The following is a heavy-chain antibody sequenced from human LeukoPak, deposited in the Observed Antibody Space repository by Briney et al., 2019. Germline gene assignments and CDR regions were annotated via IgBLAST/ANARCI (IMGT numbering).Heavy chain of an antibody. CDR1: GFTFSNAW. D-gene: IGHD5-24*01. CDR3: ARDHRRRDGYNAY. Sequence: SGGSLRLSCAASGFTFSNAWMSWVRQAPGKGLEWVSSISSNSSYIYYADSVKGRFTISRDNAKNSLYLQMNSLRAEDTAVYYCARDHRRRDGYNAYWGQGTLVTVSS. CDR2: ISSNSSYI. V-gene: IGHV3-21*01. J-gene: IGHJ4*02.